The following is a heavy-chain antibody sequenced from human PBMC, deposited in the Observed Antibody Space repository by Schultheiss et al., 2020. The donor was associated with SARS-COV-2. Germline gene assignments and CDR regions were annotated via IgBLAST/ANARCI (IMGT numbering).Heavy chain of an antibody. J-gene: IGHJ5*02. V-gene: IGHV4-30-2*01. CDR3: ARDKGRGSSSGWFDP. CDR2: IYHSGST. CDR1: GGSISSGGYS. D-gene: IGHD6-13*01. Sequence: TLSLTCAVSGGSISSGGYSWSWIRQPPGKGLEWIGYIYHSGSTYYNPSLKSRVTISVDRSKNQFSLKLSSVTAADTAVYYCARDKGRGSSSGWFDPWGQGTLVTVSS.